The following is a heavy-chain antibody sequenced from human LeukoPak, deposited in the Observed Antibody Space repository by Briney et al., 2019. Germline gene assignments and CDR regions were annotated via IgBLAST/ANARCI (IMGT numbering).Heavy chain of an antibody. CDR2: TYYRSKWYN. J-gene: IGHJ4*02. Sequence: SQTLSLTCATSGDSVSSNSAAWNWIRQSPSRGLEWLGRTYYRSKWYNDYAVSVKGRITINPDTSKNQFSLQLNSVTPEDTAVYYCARDRYCSSTSCKYYFDYWGQGTLVTVSS. V-gene: IGHV6-1*01. D-gene: IGHD2-2*01. CDR3: ARDRYCSSTSCKYYFDY. CDR1: GDSVSSNSAA.